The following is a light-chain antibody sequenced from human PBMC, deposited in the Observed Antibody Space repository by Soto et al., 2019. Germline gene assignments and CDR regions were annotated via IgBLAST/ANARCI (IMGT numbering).Light chain of an antibody. CDR1: QSISSD. J-gene: IGKJ1*01. CDR3: QQYNNRPPLT. Sequence: EVVMTQSPATLSVSPGERATLSCRASQSISSDLAWYQQKPGQAPRLLIYGASTRASDIPARFSGSGSGTEFTLTISSLQSEDFGVYYCQQYNNRPPLTFGQGTKVEFK. CDR2: GAS. V-gene: IGKV3-15*01.